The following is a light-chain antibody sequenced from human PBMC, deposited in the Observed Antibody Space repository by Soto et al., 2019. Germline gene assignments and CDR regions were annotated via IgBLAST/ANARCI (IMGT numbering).Light chain of an antibody. CDR3: QSYDSSLRGRV. V-gene: IGLV1-40*01. J-gene: IGLJ3*02. CDR1: SSNIGAGYD. Sequence: QSVLTQPPSVSGAPGQRVTISCTGSSSNIGAGYDVHWYQQLPGTAPKLLIYGNSNRPSGVPDRFSGSKSGTSASLAITGLQAEDEGDYYCQSYDSSLRGRVFGGGTKLTVL. CDR2: GNS.